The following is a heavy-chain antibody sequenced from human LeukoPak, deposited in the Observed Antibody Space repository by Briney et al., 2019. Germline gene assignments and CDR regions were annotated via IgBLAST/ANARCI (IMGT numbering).Heavy chain of an antibody. J-gene: IGHJ4*02. V-gene: IGHV3-33*01. CDR3: ARAHLPHSGPDSGASDY. CDR1: GFTLSSYG. CDR2: IWYDGSNK. D-gene: IGHD6-19*01. Sequence: PGGSLRLSCAASGFTLSSYGMHWVRQAPGKGLEWVADIWYDGSNKYYADSVKGRFTISRDNSKNTLYLQMNSLRAEDTAVYYCARAHLPHSGPDSGASDYWGQGTLVTVSS.